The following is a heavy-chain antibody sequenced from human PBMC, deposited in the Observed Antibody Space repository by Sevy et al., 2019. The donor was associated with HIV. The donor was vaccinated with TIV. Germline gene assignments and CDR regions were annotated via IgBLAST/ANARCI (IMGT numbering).Heavy chain of an antibody. Sequence: SETLSLTCSVSGDSISSYFWTWVRQSPGKGLEWIGNVYFTGNTDYSPSLKSRVTLSLDTSKSQFSLTLKPVTAADTAIYFCARDSTTRPRVLDYWGQGTLVTVPQ. J-gene: IGHJ4*02. CDR3: ARDSTTRPRVLDY. CDR2: VYFTGNT. CDR1: GDSISSYF. V-gene: IGHV4-59*01. D-gene: IGHD1-1*01.